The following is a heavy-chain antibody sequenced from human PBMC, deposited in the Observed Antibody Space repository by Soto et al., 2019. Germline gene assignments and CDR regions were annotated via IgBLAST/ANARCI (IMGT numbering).Heavy chain of an antibody. CDR1: GLTFADAW. D-gene: IGHD3-16*02. V-gene: IGHV3-15*01. CDR2: IRSKVNGGTA. Sequence: EVQLVESGGGLVNPGGSLRLSCTASGLTFADAWMTWVRQAPGKGPEWVGLIRSKVNGGTADYAAPVKGRFILSRDDSKNTVYLQMNGLKTEDTAVYYCTNDRPCTGGGVIATWGQGTMVTVSS. J-gene: IGHJ3*01. CDR3: TNDRPCTGGGVIAT.